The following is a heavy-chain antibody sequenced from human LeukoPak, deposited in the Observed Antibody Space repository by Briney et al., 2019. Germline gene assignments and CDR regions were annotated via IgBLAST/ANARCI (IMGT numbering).Heavy chain of an antibody. V-gene: IGHV4-34*01. Sequence: SETLSLTCAVYGGSFSGYYWSWIRQPPGKGLEWIGEINHSGSTNYNPSLKSRVTISVDTSKNQFSLKLSSVTAADTAVYYCARHDYDYVWGSYRYTAEFDYWGQGTLVTVSS. CDR1: GGSFSGYY. CDR3: ARHDYDYVWGSYRYTAEFDY. CDR2: INHSGST. J-gene: IGHJ4*02. D-gene: IGHD3-16*02.